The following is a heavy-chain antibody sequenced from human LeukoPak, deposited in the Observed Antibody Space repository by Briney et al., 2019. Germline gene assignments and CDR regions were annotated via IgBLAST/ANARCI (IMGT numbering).Heavy chain of an antibody. D-gene: IGHD6-19*01. CDR1: GFTVSSNY. CDR2: IYSGGSV. Sequence: GGSLRLSCAASGFTVSSNYMSWIRQAPGKGLEWVSIIYSGGSVRYADSVRGRFTISRDDSKNTVYLQMNSLRAEDTAVYYCARDSAAMGYWGQGTLVTVSS. J-gene: IGHJ4*02. CDR3: ARDSAAMGY. V-gene: IGHV3-53*01.